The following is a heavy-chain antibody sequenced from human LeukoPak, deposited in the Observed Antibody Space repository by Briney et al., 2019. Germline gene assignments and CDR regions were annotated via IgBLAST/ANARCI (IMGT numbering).Heavy chain of an antibody. CDR2: IKSDGST. V-gene: IGHV3-74*01. CDR3: ARAPSEIGGYYPEYFRH. D-gene: IGHD3-22*01. CDR1: GFTFSSYW. J-gene: IGHJ1*01. Sequence: PGGSLRLSCAASGFTFSSYWMLWVRHAPGKGLVWVSRIKSDGSTNYADSVKGRFTISRDNAKNTVSLQMNSLRAEDTGVYYCARAPSEIGGYYPEYFRHWGQGTLVTVSS.